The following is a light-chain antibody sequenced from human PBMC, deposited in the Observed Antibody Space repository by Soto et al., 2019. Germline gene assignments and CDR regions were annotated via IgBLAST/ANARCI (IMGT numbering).Light chain of an antibody. V-gene: IGKV3-11*01. CDR2: DAS. J-gene: IGKJ4*01. CDR1: QSIGNY. CDR3: QQHTSSPLT. Sequence: EIRLTQSPATLSLSPGDMSTLSGGAGQSIGNYLAWYQQKPGHAPRLLIYDASTRATGIPARFSGSGSGTDFTLTISSLQPEDVAVYYCQQHTSSPLTFGGGTKVDIK.